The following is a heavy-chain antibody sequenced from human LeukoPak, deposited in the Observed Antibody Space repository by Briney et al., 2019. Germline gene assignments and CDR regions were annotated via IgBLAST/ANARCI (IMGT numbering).Heavy chain of an antibody. D-gene: IGHD2-2*01. CDR3: AREGVVPAHNWFDP. Sequence: PSETLSLTCTVSGGPISSYYWSWIRQPAGKGLEWIGRIYTSGSTNYNPSLKSRVTMSVDTSKDQFSLKLSSVTAADTAVYYCAREGVVPAHNWFDPWGQGTLVTVSS. CDR1: GGPISSYY. J-gene: IGHJ5*02. V-gene: IGHV4-4*07. CDR2: IYTSGST.